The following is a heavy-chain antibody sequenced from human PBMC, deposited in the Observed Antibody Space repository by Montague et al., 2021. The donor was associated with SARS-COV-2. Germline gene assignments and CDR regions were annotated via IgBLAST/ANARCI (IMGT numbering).Heavy chain of an antibody. V-gene: IGHV3-23*01. CDR2: ISGSGGST. D-gene: IGHD3-9*01. J-gene: IGHJ4*02. Sequence: SLRLSCAASGSTFSSYAMSWVRQAPGKGLEWVPAISGSGGSTYYADSVKGRFTISRDNSKNTLYLQMNSLRAEDTAVYYCAKANWVLTVASLDYWGQGTLVTVSS. CDR3: AKANWVLTVASLDY. CDR1: GSTFSSYA.